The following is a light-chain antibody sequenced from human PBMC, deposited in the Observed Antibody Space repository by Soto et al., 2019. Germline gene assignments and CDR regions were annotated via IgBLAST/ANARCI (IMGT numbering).Light chain of an antibody. CDR3: QQYGNSPRYS. J-gene: IGKJ2*03. CDR1: HSVSSNY. CDR2: ATS. V-gene: IGKV3-20*01. Sequence: EIVLTQSPGTLSLSLGERATLSLRASHSVSSNYLAWYKQKPCQAPSLLIYATSTRATGIPDRFSGSGSGTDFTPTISSLEPDDVVVYDCQQYGNSPRYSFGQGTKL.